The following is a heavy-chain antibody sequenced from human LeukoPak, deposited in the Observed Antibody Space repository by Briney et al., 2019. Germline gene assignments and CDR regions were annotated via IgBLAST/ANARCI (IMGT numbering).Heavy chain of an antibody. CDR1: GYTFTSYG. J-gene: IGHJ4*02. CDR2: ISAYNGNT. Sequence: ASVKVSCKASGYTFTSYGISWVRQAPGQGLEWMGWISAYNGNTNYAQKLQGRVTMTTDTSTSTAYMELRSLRSDDPAVYYCARESQGCCSGGRGGDYWGQGTLVTVSS. D-gene: IGHD2-15*01. V-gene: IGHV1-18*01. CDR3: ARESQGCCSGGRGGDY.